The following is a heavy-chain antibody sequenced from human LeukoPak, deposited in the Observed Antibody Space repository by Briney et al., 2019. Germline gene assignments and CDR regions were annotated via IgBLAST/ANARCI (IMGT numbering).Heavy chain of an antibody. Sequence: SETLSLTCAVYGGSFSGYYWSWIRQPPGKGLEWIGEINHSGSTNYNPSLKSRVTISVDTSKNQFSLKLSSVTAADTAVYYCARHANDGDYPLDYWGQGTLVTVSS. CDR2: INHSGST. J-gene: IGHJ4*02. V-gene: IGHV4-34*01. CDR1: GGSFSGYY. D-gene: IGHD4-17*01. CDR3: ARHANDGDYPLDY.